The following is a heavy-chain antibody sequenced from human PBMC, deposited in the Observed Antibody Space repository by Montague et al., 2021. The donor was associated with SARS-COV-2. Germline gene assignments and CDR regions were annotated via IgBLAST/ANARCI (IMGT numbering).Heavy chain of an antibody. Sequence: TLSLTCSVSGDSIGSGSYYWSWIRRDAGEGLEWIGRIYTTGRTDYNPSLINRVIISLDTSKNQFSLKLSSLTTADTGVYYCARAPDDYETFGYWGQGIPVTVSS. V-gene: IGHV4-61*02. CDR2: IYTTGRT. D-gene: IGHD4-17*01. CDR3: ARAPDDYETFGY. CDR1: GDSIGSGSYY. J-gene: IGHJ4*02.